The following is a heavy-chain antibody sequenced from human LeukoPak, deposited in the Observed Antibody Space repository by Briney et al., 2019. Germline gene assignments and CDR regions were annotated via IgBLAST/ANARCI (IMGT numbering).Heavy chain of an antibody. Sequence: GGSLRLSCVASGFTFSTYWMHWVRQAPGKRLLWVSRLSGDGSSIKYADSLKGRFTISRDNAKNTLYLQMDSLRAEDTAVYYCARDYYGSGSYGLFHHWGQGTLVTVSS. V-gene: IGHV3-74*03. D-gene: IGHD3-10*01. CDR3: ARDYYGSGSYGLFHH. J-gene: IGHJ1*01. CDR2: LSGDGSSI. CDR1: GFTFSTYW.